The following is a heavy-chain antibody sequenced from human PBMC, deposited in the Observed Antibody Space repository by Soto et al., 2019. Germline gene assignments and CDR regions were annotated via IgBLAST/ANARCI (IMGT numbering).Heavy chain of an antibody. CDR3: AKESRGGSYRTYFDY. CDR2: ISDTGDAT. Sequence: EVQLLESGGGLVQPGGSLRLSCAASGFTFSSYAMNWVRQAPGKGLEWVSAISDTGDATYYADSVKGRFTISRDNSKNTLYLQMNSLRAEDTALYYCAKESRGGSYRTYFDYWGQGTLVTVSS. D-gene: IGHD3-16*01. J-gene: IGHJ4*02. CDR1: GFTFSSYA. V-gene: IGHV3-23*01.